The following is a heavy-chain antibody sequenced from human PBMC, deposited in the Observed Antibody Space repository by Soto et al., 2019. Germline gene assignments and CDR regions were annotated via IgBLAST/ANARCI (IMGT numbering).Heavy chain of an antibody. V-gene: IGHV4-59*01. CDR1: GGSISTYY. Sequence: KPAETLSLTCTVSGGSISTYYWNWIRQSPGKGLEWIFYIYRTGSTHYKPSLNGRVDISLDTSRNRFSLKANSVTAADTAVYFCARQIGDDPFDXWGQGTMVTVS. D-gene: IGHD3-3*01. J-gene: IGHJ3*01. CDR2: IYRTGST. CDR3: ARQIGDDPFDX.